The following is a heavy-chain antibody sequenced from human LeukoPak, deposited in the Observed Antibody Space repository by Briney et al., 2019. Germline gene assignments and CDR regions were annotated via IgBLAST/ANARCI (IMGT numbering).Heavy chain of an antibody. D-gene: IGHD3-22*01. CDR1: GGSISSGYY. CDR3: AGEYYDSSGYLWA. J-gene: IGHJ4*02. Sequence: PSETLSLTCTVSGGSISSGYYWGWIRQPPGKGLEWIGSIYHSGSTYYNPSLKSRVTISVDTSKNQFSLKLSSVTAADTAVYYCAGEYYDSSGYLWAWGQGTLVTVSS. V-gene: IGHV4-38-2*02. CDR2: IYHSGST.